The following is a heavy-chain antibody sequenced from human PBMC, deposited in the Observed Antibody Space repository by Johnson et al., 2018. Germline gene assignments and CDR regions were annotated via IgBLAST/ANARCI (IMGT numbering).Heavy chain of an antibody. J-gene: IGHJ6*02. Sequence: VQLVESGAEVRKPGTSVEVSCRASGGTFSKYSINWVRQVPGQGLEWLGGIIAVFGTPKYSQKFQGRVTITADESTSTASMDLSSLRYEDTAMYYCARGLSQMGMDVWGQGTTVTVSS. CDR3: ARGLSQMGMDV. CDR2: IIAVFGTP. D-gene: IGHD5-24*01. CDR1: GGTFSKYS. V-gene: IGHV1-69*01.